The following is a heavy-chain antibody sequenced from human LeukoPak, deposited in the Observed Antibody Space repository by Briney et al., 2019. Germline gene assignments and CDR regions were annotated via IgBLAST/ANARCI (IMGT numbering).Heavy chain of an antibody. V-gene: IGHV3-30*18. CDR2: ISYDGSNK. CDR1: GFTFSSYG. Sequence: GGSLRLSCAASGFTFSSYGMHWVRQAPGKGLEWVAVISYDGSNKYYTDSVKGRFTISRDNSKNTLCLQMNSLRAEDTAVYYCAKGIQFDDYWGQGTLVTVSS. J-gene: IGHJ4*02. D-gene: IGHD5-18*01. CDR3: AKGIQFDDY.